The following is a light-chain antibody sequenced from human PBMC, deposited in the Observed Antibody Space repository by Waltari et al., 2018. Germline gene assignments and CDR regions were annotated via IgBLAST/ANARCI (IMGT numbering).Light chain of an antibody. CDR1: SSDIGGYNY. Sequence: QAALTQPRSVSGSPGQSVTISCTGTSSDIGGYNYVSWYQQHPGTAPKLMIYKVSKRPSGVSDRFSGSKSGNTASLTISGLQAEDEADYYCCSYAGSYTFYIFGAGTRLTVL. CDR2: KVS. V-gene: IGLV2-11*01. J-gene: IGLJ1*01. CDR3: CSYAGSYTFYI.